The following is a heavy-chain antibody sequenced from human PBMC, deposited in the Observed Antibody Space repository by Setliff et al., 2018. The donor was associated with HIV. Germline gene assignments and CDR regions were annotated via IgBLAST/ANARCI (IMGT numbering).Heavy chain of an antibody. CDR3: AREATIFGVVMPYFDY. D-gene: IGHD3-3*01. CDR1: GGSISGANYY. V-gene: IGHV4-61*02. Sequence: SETLSLTCTVSGGSISGANYYWTWIQQPAGKGLEWIGRIYSSGSTNYNPSLKSRVTISIGTSKNQFSLKLSSVTAADTAVYYCAREATIFGVVMPYFDYWGQGTLVTVSS. CDR2: IYSSGST. J-gene: IGHJ4*02.